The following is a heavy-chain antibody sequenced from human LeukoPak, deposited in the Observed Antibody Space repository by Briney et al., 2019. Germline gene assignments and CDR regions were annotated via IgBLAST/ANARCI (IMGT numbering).Heavy chain of an antibody. Sequence: GGSLRLSCAASGFTFSSYAMSWVRQAPGKGLEWVSAISGSGGSTYYADSVKGRFTISRDNSKNTLSLQMNSLRAEDTAVYYCAKRLAEYGYLDYWGQGTLVTVSS. D-gene: IGHD3-16*02. CDR1: GFTFSSYA. V-gene: IGHV3-23*01. J-gene: IGHJ4*02. CDR2: ISGSGGST. CDR3: AKRLAEYGYLDY.